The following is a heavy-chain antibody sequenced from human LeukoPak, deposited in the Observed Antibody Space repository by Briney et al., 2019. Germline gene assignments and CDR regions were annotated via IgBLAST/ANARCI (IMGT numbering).Heavy chain of an antibody. CDR2: IYSGGST. V-gene: IGHV3-53*01. D-gene: IGHD6-19*01. CDR3: ARDLVDGSGWSYQNYYYYGMDV. CDR1: GFTVSSNY. Sequence: GGSLRLSCAASGFTVSSNYMSWVRQAPGKGLEWVSVIYSGGSTYYADSVKGRFTISRDNSKNTLYLRMNSLRAEDTAMYYCARDLVDGSGWSYQNYYYYGMDVWGQGITVTVSS. J-gene: IGHJ6*02.